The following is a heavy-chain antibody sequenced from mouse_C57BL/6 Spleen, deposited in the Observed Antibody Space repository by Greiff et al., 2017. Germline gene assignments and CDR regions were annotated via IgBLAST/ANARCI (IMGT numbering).Heavy chain of an antibody. J-gene: IGHJ4*01. CDR1: GYTFTSYW. V-gene: IGHV1-64*01. Sequence: QVQLQQPGAELVKPGASVKLSCKASGYTFTSYWMHWVKQRPGQGLEWIGMIHPNSGSTNYNEKFKSKATLTVDKSSSTAYMQLSSLTSEDSAVXYCARSSDYYVPYYAMDYWGQGTSVTVSS. D-gene: IGHD1-1*01. CDR2: IHPNSGST. CDR3: ARSSDYYVPYYAMDY.